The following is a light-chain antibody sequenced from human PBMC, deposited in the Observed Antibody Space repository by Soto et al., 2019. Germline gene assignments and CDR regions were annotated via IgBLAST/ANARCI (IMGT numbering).Light chain of an antibody. J-gene: IGKJ2*01. Sequence: DIVMTQSPDSLAVSLGERATINCKSSQSVLHSSNNRNYLAWYQQKPGQPPKLLIYGVSTRESGVPDRFSGSGSGTDFTLTISSVQAEDVAVYYCQQWYSAPLYTFGQGSKLEIK. CDR3: QQWYSAPLYT. CDR1: QSVLHSSNNRNY. CDR2: GVS. V-gene: IGKV4-1*01.